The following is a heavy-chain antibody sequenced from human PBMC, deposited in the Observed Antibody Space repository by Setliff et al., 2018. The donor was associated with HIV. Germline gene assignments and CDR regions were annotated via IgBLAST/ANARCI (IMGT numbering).Heavy chain of an antibody. J-gene: IGHJ4*02. CDR1: GFTFSGST. V-gene: IGHV3-73*01. CDR2: IGSKANSYAT. CDR3: TGWGSGWPQNY. Sequence: GGSLRLSCAASGFTFSGSTIHWVRQASGKGLEWVGRIGSKANSYATTYTASVKDRFIISRDDSKNTAFLQMNSLKSEDTAVYYCTGWGSGWPQNYWGQGTLVTVSS. D-gene: IGHD6-19*01.